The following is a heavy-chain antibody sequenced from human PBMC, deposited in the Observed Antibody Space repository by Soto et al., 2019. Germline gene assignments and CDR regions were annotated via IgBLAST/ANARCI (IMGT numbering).Heavy chain of an antibody. V-gene: IGHV4-39*01. CDR3: ISRTVTTFNAFDI. CDR1: GGSITSINYY. J-gene: IGHJ3*02. Sequence: QLQLQESGPGLVKPSETLSLTCTVSGGSITSINYYWGCVRQPPGKGLEWIGSIYYSETAYYNPSLKSRVTISLDTSKNQFSLKLSSVTAADTAVYYCISRTVTTFNAFDIWGQGTMVTVSS. CDR2: IYYSETA. D-gene: IGHD4-17*01.